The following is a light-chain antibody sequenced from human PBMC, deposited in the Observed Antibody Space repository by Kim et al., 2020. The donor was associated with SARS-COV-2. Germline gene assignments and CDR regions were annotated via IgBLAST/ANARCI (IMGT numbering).Light chain of an antibody. CDR2: ADS. J-gene: IGKJ1*01. V-gene: IGKV1-27*01. CDR1: QSISNY. Sequence: SVEERGTIIGGASQSISNYLSWCQRKPGKAPKLLIYADSGLQPGVPSRFGGSGSGTDFTLTVTSLQPEDVATYCCQKCDSAPWTFGQGTKVDIK. CDR3: QKCDSAPWT.